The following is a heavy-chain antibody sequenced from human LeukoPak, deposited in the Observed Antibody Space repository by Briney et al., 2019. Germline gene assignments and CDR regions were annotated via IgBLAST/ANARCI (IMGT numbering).Heavy chain of an antibody. CDR1: GFTFSSYG. J-gene: IGHJ6*02. CDR2: ISGSGDRT. CDR3: AKGTYYGNFYYYYGMDV. V-gene: IGHV3-23*01. D-gene: IGHD1-26*01. Sequence: GGSLRLSCAASGFTFSSYGMHWVRQAPGKGLEWVSAISGSGDRTYNADSVKGRFTISRDNSKNTLYLQMNSLRAEDTAVYYCAKGTYYGNFYYYYGMDVWGQGTTVTVSS.